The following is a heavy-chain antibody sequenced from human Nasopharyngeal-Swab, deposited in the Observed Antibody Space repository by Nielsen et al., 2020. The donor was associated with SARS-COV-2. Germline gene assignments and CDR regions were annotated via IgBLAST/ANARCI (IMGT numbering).Heavy chain of an antibody. CDR2: INPNSGGT. CDR1: GYTFTGYY. CDR3: ARRGSPRIVDALDI. V-gene: IGHV1-2*02. Sequence: ASVKVSCKASGYTFTGYYIHWVRQAPGQGLEWMGWINPNSGGTNYAQKFQGRVTMTRDTSISTGYMELRRLRPDDTGVYYCARRGSPRIVDALDIWGQGTMVTVSS. D-gene: IGHD2-15*01. J-gene: IGHJ3*02.